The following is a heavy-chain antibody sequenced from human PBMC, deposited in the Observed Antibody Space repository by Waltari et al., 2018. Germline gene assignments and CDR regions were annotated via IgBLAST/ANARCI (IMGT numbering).Heavy chain of an antibody. D-gene: IGHD2-15*01. CDR2: VRGSGKT. CDR3: ARDRGRGLYLDS. V-gene: IGHV4-4*02. J-gene: IGHJ4*02. CDR1: GGFMSDTYW. Sequence: LGPGLVEPSGTLSLICAVSGGFMSDTYWWSWVRQAPGKGLEWIGQVRGSGKTNYNPSFASRVTVSVDTSTAQFSLKLTSATAADTAVYYCARDRGRGLYLDSWGQGILVTVSP.